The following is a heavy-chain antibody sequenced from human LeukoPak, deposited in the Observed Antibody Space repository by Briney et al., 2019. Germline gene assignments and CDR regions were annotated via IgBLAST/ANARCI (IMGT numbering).Heavy chain of an antibody. D-gene: IGHD3-3*01. V-gene: IGHV3-23*01. CDR1: GFTFNNYP. CDR3: AKDRAGVTIFGVVPDDAFDI. J-gene: IGHJ3*02. Sequence: GGSLRLSCAASGFTFNNYPMTWVRQAPGKGLEWVSGISGSGDSTYYADSVKGRFTISRDNSKNTLYLQMNSLRAEDTAVYYCAKDRAGVTIFGVVPDDAFDIWGQGTMVTVSS. CDR2: ISGSGDST.